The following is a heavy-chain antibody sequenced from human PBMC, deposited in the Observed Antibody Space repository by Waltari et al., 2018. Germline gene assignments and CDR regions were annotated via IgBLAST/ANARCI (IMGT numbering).Heavy chain of an antibody. V-gene: IGHV3-48*03. Sequence: EVQLVESGGGLVQPGGSLRLSCAAPGVTFSSYEMNWVRQAPGKGLEWVSYISSSGSTIYYADSVKGRFTISRDNAKNSLYLQMNSLRAEDTAVYYCARWDYGSGDYWGQGTLVTVSS. CDR1: GVTFSSYE. CDR2: ISSSGSTI. D-gene: IGHD3-10*01. CDR3: ARWDYGSGDY. J-gene: IGHJ4*02.